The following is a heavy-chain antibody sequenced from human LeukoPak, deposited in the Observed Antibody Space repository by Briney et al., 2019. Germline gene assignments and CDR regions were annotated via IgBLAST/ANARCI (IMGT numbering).Heavy chain of an antibody. Sequence: PSETLSLTCTVSGGSISSYYWSWIRQPAGKGLEWIGRIYTSGSTNYNPSLKSRVTISVDKSKNQFSLKLSSVTAADTAVYYCARVPGMGVMGYYYYYYMDVWGKGTTVTVSS. CDR1: GGSISSYY. D-gene: IGHD3-16*01. J-gene: IGHJ6*03. V-gene: IGHV4-4*07. CDR3: ARVPGMGVMGYYYYYYMDV. CDR2: IYTSGST.